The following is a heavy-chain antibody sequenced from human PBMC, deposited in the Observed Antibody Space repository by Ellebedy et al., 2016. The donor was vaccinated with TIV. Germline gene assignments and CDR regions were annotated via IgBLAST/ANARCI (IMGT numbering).Heavy chain of an antibody. CDR2: INPNSGGT. J-gene: IGHJ6*02. Sequence: AASVKVSCKASGYTFTGYYMHWVRQAPGQGLEWMGWINPNSGGTNYAQKFQGRVTMTRDTSISTAYMELNRLRSDDTAVYYCASSGRTVTSDYYYGMDVWGQGTTVTVSS. CDR3: ASSGRTVTSDYYYGMDV. CDR1: GYTFTGYY. V-gene: IGHV1-2*02. D-gene: IGHD4-17*01.